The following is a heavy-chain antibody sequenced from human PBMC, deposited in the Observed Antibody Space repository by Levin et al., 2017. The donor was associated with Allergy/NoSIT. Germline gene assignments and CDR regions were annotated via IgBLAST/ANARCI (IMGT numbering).Heavy chain of an antibody. Sequence: GGSLRLSCAASGFTFSSYSMNWVRQAPGKGLEWVSYISSSSSTIYYADSVKGRFTISRDNAKNSLYLQMNSLRAEDTAVYYCARDDQVVPAALDIWGQGTLVTVSS. CDR3: ARDDQVVPAALDI. J-gene: IGHJ4*02. V-gene: IGHV3-48*01. CDR1: GFTFSSYS. D-gene: IGHD2-2*01. CDR2: ISSSSSTI.